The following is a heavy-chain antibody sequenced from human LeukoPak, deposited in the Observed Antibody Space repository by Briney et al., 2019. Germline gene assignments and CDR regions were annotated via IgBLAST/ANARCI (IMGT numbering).Heavy chain of an antibody. V-gene: IGHV3-21*01. CDR2: ISSSSSYI. D-gene: IGHD6-13*01. Sequence: GGSLRLSCAASGFTFSSYSMNWVRQAPGKGLEWVSSISSSSSYIYYADSVKGRFTISRDNAKNSLYLQMNSLRAEDTAVYYCARELYSSSWYGWFDPWGQGTLVTVSS. J-gene: IGHJ5*02. CDR3: ARELYSSSWYGWFDP. CDR1: GFTFSSYS.